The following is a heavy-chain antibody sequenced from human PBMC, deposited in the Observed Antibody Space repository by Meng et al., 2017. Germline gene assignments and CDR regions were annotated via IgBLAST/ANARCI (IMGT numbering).Heavy chain of an antibody. J-gene: IGHJ4*02. CDR3: ATRPPDSAWYGVFDY. V-gene: IGHV3-33*03. CDR1: GFTFSSYG. CDR2: IWYDGSNK. D-gene: IGHD6-19*01. Sequence: GESLKISCAASGFTFSSYGMHWVRQAPGKGLEWVAVIWYDGSNKYYADSVKGRFTISRDNAKNSLYLQMNSLRVEDTAVYYCATRPPDSAWYGVFDYWGQGTLVTVSS.